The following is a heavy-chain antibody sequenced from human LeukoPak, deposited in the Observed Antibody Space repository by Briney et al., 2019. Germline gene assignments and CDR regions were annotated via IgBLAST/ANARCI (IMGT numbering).Heavy chain of an antibody. CDR3: TRHDSPDYVWGSYVNAFDI. CDR1: GFTFSSYS. D-gene: IGHD3-16*01. J-gene: IGHJ3*02. V-gene: IGHV3-73*01. Sequence: GRSLRLSCAASGFTFSSYSMHWVRQASGKGLEWVGRIRSKANSYATAYAASVKGRFTISRDDSKNTAYLQMNSLKTEDTAVYYCTRHDSPDYVWGSYVNAFDIWGQGTMVTVSS. CDR2: IRSKANSYAT.